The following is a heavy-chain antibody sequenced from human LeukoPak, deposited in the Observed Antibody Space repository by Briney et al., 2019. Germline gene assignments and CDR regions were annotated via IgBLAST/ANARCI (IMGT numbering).Heavy chain of an antibody. D-gene: IGHD2/OR15-2a*01. V-gene: IGHV4-39*01. CDR1: GGSISTSAFY. CDR3: ARQISDYYYYYMDV. J-gene: IGHJ6*03. CDR2: IYDSGNE. Sequence: PSXXLSLTCTVSGGSISTSAFYWGWIRQPQGKGLEWIGSIYDSGNEFYNPSLKSRVTISADTSKNQFSLKLNSVTAADTAMYYCARQISDYYYYYMDVWGEGITVTVSS.